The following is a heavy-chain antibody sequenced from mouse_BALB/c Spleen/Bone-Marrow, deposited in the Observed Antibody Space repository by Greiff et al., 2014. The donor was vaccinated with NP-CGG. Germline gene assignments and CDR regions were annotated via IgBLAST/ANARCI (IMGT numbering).Heavy chain of an antibody. CDR1: GYTFTSYA. D-gene: IGHD1-1*01. V-gene: IGHV1-14*01. J-gene: IGHJ2*01. CDR2: ISPYNDGT. Sequence: VQLKESGPELVKPGASVKMSCKASGYTFTSYAMHWVKQKPGQGLEWIGYISPYNDGTKYNEKFKGKATLTSDKSSSTAYMELSSLTSEDSAVYYCAREVVATDYFDYWSQGTTLTVSS. CDR3: AREVVATDYFDY.